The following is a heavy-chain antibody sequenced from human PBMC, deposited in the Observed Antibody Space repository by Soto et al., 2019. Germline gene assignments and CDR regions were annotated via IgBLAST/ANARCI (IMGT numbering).Heavy chain of an antibody. CDR2: INANNGNA. J-gene: IGHJ4*02. Sequence: QVLLVQSGAEVKKPGASVQISCKASGYTFTTFDIHWVRQAPGQRLEWMGYINANNGNAKYSQRFQGRATFTRDTSATTGYMDLSSLISEGTALYYCVVSRGWCAFHHWGQGTLVTVSS. D-gene: IGHD6-13*01. CDR3: VVSRGWCAFHH. CDR1: GYTFTTFD. V-gene: IGHV1-3*01.